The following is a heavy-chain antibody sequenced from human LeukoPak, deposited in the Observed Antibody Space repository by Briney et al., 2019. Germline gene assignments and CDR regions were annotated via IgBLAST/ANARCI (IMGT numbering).Heavy chain of an antibody. J-gene: IGHJ4*02. V-gene: IGHV3-53*01. Sequence: GGSLTLSCTASGFIVSSNYISWVRQAPGTGLEWVSVIYSDGSTYYADSVNLRFTISRDNSKNTVYFQMNRLRAEDTAVYYCARTLYCGGDCYREFDYWGQGALVTVSS. CDR3: ARTLYCGGDCYREFDY. CDR1: GFIVSSNY. CDR2: IYSDGST. D-gene: IGHD2-21*02.